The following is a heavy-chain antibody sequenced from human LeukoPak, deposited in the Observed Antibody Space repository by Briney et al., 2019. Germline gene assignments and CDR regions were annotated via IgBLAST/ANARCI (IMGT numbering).Heavy chain of an antibody. J-gene: IGHJ5*02. V-gene: IGHV3-23*01. CDR2: ISGSGGTT. Sequence: GGSLRLSCAASGFTFNSYAMSWVRQAPGKGLEWVSAISGSGGTTYYADSVKGRFTISRDNSKNTLYLQMNSLRADDTAVYYCAKDAGYGSGWRPWGQGTLVTVSS. CDR1: GFTFNSYA. D-gene: IGHD6-19*01. CDR3: AKDAGYGSGWRP.